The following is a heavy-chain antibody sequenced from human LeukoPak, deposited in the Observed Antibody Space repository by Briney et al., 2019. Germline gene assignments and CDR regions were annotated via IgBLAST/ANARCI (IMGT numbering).Heavy chain of an antibody. D-gene: IGHD2-21*01. CDR2: MYNSGST. Sequence: SQTLSLTCTVSGGSISSDTCYWSWIRQPAGKGLEWIGRMYNSGSTNYNPSLKSRVSISVDTSNNQFSLRLSSVTASDTAVYYCVRERTMVGGADIWGQGTKVTVSS. J-gene: IGHJ3*02. CDR3: VRERTMVGGADI. V-gene: IGHV4-61*02. CDR1: GGSISSDTCY.